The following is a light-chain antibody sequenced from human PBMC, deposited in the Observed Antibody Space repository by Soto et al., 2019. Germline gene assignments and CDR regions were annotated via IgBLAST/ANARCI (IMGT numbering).Light chain of an antibody. CDR1: NIGSKN. V-gene: IGLV3-9*01. J-gene: IGLJ2*01. CDR3: QVWDSSTVV. CDR2: RDT. Sequence: SYELTQPLSVSVALGQTARITCGGNNIGSKNVHWYQLNPGQAPVLVIYRDTNRPSGIPERFSGSNSGNTATLAISRAQAGDDADYYCQVWDSSTVVFGGGTKGTVL.